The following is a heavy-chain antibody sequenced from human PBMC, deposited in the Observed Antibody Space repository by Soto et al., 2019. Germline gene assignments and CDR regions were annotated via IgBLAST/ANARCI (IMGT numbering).Heavy chain of an antibody. J-gene: IGHJ6*02. V-gene: IGHV4-59*08. CDR1: SGPDRSHN. Sequence: QVQLQQSGPRLVKPSETLSLTCTVSSGPDRSHNWGWIRQPPGRGLEWIGYVYYTGDTAYNPSRRSRISISADTSTSDISLTLSSVTAADTAVYYCVRQGIDYLHGLVDVWGQGTTVSVSS. D-gene: IGHD4-17*01. CDR2: VYYTGDT. CDR3: VRQGIDYLHGLVDV.